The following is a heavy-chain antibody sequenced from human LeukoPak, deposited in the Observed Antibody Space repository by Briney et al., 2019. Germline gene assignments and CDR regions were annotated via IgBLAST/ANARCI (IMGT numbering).Heavy chain of an antibody. V-gene: IGHV7-4-1*02. D-gene: IGHD6-19*01. CDR3: AREAVAGKDDWFDP. CDR1: GYTFTSYA. CDR2: INTNTGNP. Sequence: ASVKVSCKASGYTFTSYAMNWVRQAPGQGPEWMGWINTNTGNPTYAQGFTGRFVFSLDTSVSTAYLQISSLKAEDTAVYYCAREAVAGKDDWFDPWGQGTLVTVSS. J-gene: IGHJ5*02.